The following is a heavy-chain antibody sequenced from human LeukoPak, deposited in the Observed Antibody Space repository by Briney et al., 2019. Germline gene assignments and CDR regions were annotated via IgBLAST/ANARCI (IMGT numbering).Heavy chain of an antibody. V-gene: IGHV3-11*01. CDR3: ARKDIVVVPAAMYYYYYYMDV. D-gene: IGHD2-2*01. CDR2: ISSSGSTI. CDR1: GFTFSDYY. Sequence: KAGGSLRLSCAASGFTFSDYYMSWIRQAPGKGLEWVSYISSSGSTIYYADCVKGRFTISRDNAKNSLYLQMNSLRAEDTAVYYCARKDIVVVPAAMYYYYYYMDVWGKGTTVTVSS. J-gene: IGHJ6*03.